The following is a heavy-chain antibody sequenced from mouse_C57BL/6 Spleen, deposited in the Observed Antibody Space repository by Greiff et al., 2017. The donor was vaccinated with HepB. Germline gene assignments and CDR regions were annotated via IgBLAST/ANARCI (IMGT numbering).Heavy chain of an antibody. Sequence: EVQLQQSGPELVKPGASVKISCKASGYSFTGYYMNWVKQSPEKSLEWIGEINPSTGGTTYNQKFKAKATLTVDKSSSTAYMQLKSLTSEDSAVYYCARFYYGNVEPYWYFDVWGTGTTVTVSS. J-gene: IGHJ1*03. CDR3: ARFYYGNVEPYWYFDV. V-gene: IGHV1-42*01. CDR1: GYSFTGYY. D-gene: IGHD2-1*01. CDR2: INPSTGGT.